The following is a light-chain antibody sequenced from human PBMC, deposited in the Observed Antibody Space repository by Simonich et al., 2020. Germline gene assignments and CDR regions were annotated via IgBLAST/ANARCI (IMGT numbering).Light chain of an antibody. J-gene: IGLJ3*02. CDR1: SSDVGGYNY. CDR2: DVR. V-gene: IGLV2-14*01. Sequence: QSALTQPASVSGSPGQSITISCTGTSSDVGGYNYFSWYQQHPGKAPKLMIYDVRKRPSGVSNRCSGSKSGNTASLTISGRQAEDEADYYCSSYTSSSTLVFGGGTKLTVL. CDR3: SSYTSSSTLV.